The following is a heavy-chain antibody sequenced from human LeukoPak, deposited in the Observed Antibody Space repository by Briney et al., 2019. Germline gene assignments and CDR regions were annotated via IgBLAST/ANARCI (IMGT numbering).Heavy chain of an antibody. Sequence: PSETLSLTCIVSGGSISSYYWSWIRQPAGKGLECIGRIYTSGSTNYDPSLKSRVTMSVHTSKNQFSLKLSSVSAADTAVYYGARAQQWLDPHFDYWVQGTLVTVSS. CDR2: IYTSGST. CDR1: GGSISSYY. D-gene: IGHD6-19*01. J-gene: IGHJ4*02. V-gene: IGHV4-4*07. CDR3: ARAQQWLDPHFDY.